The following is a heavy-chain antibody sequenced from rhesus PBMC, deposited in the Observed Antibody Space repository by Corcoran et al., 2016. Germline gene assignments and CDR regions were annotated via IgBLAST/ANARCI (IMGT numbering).Heavy chain of an antibody. Sequence: QVQLQESGPGLVRPSETLSLTCAVSGGSLTNGYFYWRWIPQAPEKGLEWIGYISHSGTTIYNPSLKSRVTFSRDTDKNHFTLDLTSVTAADTAVYYCARQAGSYSDTYITLWGQGVLVTVSS. CDR1: GGSLTNGYFY. V-gene: IGHV4-122*02. D-gene: IGHD1-44*01. CDR3: ARQAGSYSDTYITL. J-gene: IGHJ4*01. CDR2: ISHSGTT.